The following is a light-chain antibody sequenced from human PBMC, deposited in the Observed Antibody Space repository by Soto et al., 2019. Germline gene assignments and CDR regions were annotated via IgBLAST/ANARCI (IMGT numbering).Light chain of an antibody. V-gene: IGLV1-44*01. CDR1: SSNIGSNT. CDR3: AAGDDSVTGLE. Sequence: QSVLPQPPSASGTPGQRGTISCSGSSSNIGSNTVNWYQHLPGTAPKLLIYSSDQRPSGVPDRFSASKSGTSASLAISGLQSEEESDYHCAAGDDSVTGLEFGVGTKVTVL. J-gene: IGLJ2*01. CDR2: SSD.